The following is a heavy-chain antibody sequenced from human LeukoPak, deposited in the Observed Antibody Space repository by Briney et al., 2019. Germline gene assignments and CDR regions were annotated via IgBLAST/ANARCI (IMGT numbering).Heavy chain of an antibody. CDR1: GFTFSSYD. Sequence: GGSLRLSCAASGFTFSSYDMNWVRQAPGKGLEWVSTLSSTGTTFYAGSVEGRFTISRANSENTLYLQMDSLRAADTALYYCARVGYSSSWFFFNFWGQGTLVTVSS. CDR3: ARVGYSSSWFFFNF. CDR2: LSSTGTT. J-gene: IGHJ4*02. D-gene: IGHD6-13*01. V-gene: IGHV3-69-1*01.